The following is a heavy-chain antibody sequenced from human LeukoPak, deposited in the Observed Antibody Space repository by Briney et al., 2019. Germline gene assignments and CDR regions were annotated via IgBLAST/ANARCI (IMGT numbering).Heavy chain of an antibody. V-gene: IGHV3-11*01. CDR3: ARSLAWGHYYYDY. D-gene: IGHD3-16*01. CDR2: ISSSGSTI. Sequence: ISSSGSTIYYADSVKGRFTISRDNAKNSLYLQMNSLRAEDTAVYYCARSLAWGHYYYDYWGQGTLVTVSS. J-gene: IGHJ4*02.